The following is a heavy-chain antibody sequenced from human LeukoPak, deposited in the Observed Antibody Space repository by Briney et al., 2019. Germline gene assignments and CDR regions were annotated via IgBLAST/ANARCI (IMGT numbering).Heavy chain of an antibody. CDR1: GFTLRSYD. V-gene: IGHV3-23*01. CDR2: TSGSGVNS. J-gene: IGHJ4*02. D-gene: IGHD5-12*01. CDR3: GKEYSGYDFDY. Sequence: GGSLRLSCAASGFTLRSYDMSWVRQAPGKGLEWVAATSGSGVNSYYADSVRGRFTISRDNSQNTLYLQMDSLRAEDTALYYCGKEYSGYDFDYWGQGTLVTVSS.